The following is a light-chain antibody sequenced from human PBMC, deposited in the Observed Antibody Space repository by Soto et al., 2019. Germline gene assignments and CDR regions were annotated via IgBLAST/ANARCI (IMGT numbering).Light chain of an antibody. V-gene: IGKV3-11*01. CDR3: QQRSEWPIT. Sequence: EIVLTQSPATLSLSPWERATLSCRASQSVSTYLAWYQQKPGQAPRLFIYDASNRATGVPARFSGSGSGTDFTLTISSLEPEDFAVYYCQQRSEWPITFGQGTRLEIK. CDR1: QSVSTY. CDR2: DAS. J-gene: IGKJ5*01.